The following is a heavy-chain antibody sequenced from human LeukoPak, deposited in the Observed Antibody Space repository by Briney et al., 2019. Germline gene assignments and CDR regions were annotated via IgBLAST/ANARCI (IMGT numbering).Heavy chain of an antibody. CDR2: ITISGSTI. CDR3: ATRLVGSGTYYPRGFDN. V-gene: IGHV3-48*03. J-gene: IGHJ4*02. D-gene: IGHD3-10*01. CDR1: GFTFTIYE. Sequence: QPGGSLRLSCAASGFTFTIYEMNWVRHAPGEGLEWVSYITISGSTIYYADSVKGRFTGSRHNAKNSLYLQMSSVRAEDTAVYYCATRLVGSGTYYPRGFDNWGQGTLVTVSS.